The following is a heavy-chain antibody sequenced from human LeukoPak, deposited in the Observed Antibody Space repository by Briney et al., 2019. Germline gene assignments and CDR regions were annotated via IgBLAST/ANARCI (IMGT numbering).Heavy chain of an antibody. J-gene: IGHJ3*02. CDR2: INHSGST. Sequence: SETLSLTCAVYGGSFSGYYWSWIRQPPGKGLEWTGEINHSGSTNYNPSLKSRVTISVDTSKNQFSLKLSSVTAADTAIYYCARDRTYGYEGLDAFDIWGQGTMVTVSS. CDR3: ARDRTYGYEGLDAFDI. D-gene: IGHD5-18*01. CDR1: GGSFSGYY. V-gene: IGHV4-34*01.